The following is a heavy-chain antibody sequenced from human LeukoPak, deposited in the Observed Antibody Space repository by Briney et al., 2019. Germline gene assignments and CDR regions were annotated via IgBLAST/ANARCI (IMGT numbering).Heavy chain of an antibody. V-gene: IGHV1-69*05. D-gene: IGHD6-19*01. CDR1: GGTFSSYA. CDR3: ARPAVAGPEGFWFDY. Sequence: ASVKVSCXASGGTFSSYAISWVRQAPGQGLEWMGGIIPIFGTANYAQKFQGRVTITTDESTSTAYMELSSLRSEDTAVYYCARPAVAGPEGFWFDYWGQGTLVTVSS. CDR2: IIPIFGTA. J-gene: IGHJ4*02.